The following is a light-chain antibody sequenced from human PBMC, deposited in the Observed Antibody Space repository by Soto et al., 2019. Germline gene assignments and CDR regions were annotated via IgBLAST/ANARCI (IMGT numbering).Light chain of an antibody. J-gene: IGLJ1*01. V-gene: IGLV2-23*01. CDR2: EDN. CDR1: SSDVGSYNL. CDR3: CSYVRTSTYV. Sequence: QSALTQPASVSGSPGQSITISCTGTSSDVGSYNLVSWYQQHPGKAPKLMIYEDNKRPSGVSNRFSVSKSGYTASLTISGLQAEDEADYYCCSYVRTSTYVFGCGTNVTVL.